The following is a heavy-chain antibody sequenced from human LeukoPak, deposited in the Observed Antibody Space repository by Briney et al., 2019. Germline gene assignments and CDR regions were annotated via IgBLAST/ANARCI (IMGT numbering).Heavy chain of an antibody. J-gene: IGHJ5*02. D-gene: IGHD6-19*01. CDR2: INPSGGST. V-gene: IGHV1-46*01. CDR1: GYTFTSYY. Sequence: ASVTVSCTASGYTFTSYYMHWVRQAPGQGLEWMGIINPSGGSTSYAQKFQGRVTMTRDTSTSTVYMELSSLRSEDTAVYYCARVPGYSSGWSPRYNWFDPWGQGTLVTVSS. CDR3: ARVPGYSSGWSPRYNWFDP.